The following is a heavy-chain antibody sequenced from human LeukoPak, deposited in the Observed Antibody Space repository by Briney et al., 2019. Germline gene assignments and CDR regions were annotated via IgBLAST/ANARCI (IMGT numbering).Heavy chain of an antibody. D-gene: IGHD4-23*01. Sequence: ASVKVSCKTSGYTFTNFGINWVRQAPGQGLEWMGWISTHNGNTNYAQKLQGRVTMTTDTSTSTAYMELSSLRSEDTAVYYCARGPYGGNSDFDYWGQGTLVTVSS. CDR1: GYTFTNFG. J-gene: IGHJ4*02. V-gene: IGHV1-18*01. CDR2: ISTHNGNT. CDR3: ARGPYGGNSDFDY.